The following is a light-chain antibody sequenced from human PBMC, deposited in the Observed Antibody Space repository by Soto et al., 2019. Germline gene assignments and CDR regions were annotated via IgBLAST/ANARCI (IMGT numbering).Light chain of an antibody. J-gene: IGLJ1*01. V-gene: IGLV2-14*01. CDR2: DVS. CDR1: SSDGGGYNY. Sequence: QSALTQPASVSGSPGQSITISCTGTSSDGGGYNYVSWYQQHPGKASKLMIYDVSNRPSGVSNRFSGSKSGNTASLTISGLQAEDEADYYCSSYTSSSTLYVFGTGSKVTVL. CDR3: SSYTSSSTLYV.